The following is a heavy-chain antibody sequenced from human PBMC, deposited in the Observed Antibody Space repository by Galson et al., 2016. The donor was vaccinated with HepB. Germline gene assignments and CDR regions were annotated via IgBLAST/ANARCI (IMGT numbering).Heavy chain of an antibody. J-gene: IGHJ3*02. D-gene: IGHD3-10*01. CDR2: INHSGST. V-gene: IGHV4-34*01. CDR3: TRRSYYGSAFDI. Sequence: ETLSLTCGIYGESFSDYQWSWIRQPPGKGLEWIGEINHSGSTNYNPSPKSRVTISKDTSKNQFSLKVSSMTAADTAVYYCTRRSYYGSAFDIWGQGTMVTVSS. CDR1: GESFSDYQ.